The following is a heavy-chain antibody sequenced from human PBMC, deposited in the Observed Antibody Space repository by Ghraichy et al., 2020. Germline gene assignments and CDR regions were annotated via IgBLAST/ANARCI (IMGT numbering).Heavy chain of an antibody. CDR2: INPDGSVR. Sequence: GGSLRLSCVASGLTFGTFWMNWVRQAPGKGLEWVAHINPDGSVRYYVDSVKGRFSISRDNAKKSLYLQMNSLRAEDTAVYYCASNLVYKVGTTKWGHGTLVTVSS. J-gene: IGHJ4*01. CDR1: GLTFGTFW. CDR3: ASNLVYKVGTTK. D-gene: IGHD1-26*01. V-gene: IGHV3-7*01.